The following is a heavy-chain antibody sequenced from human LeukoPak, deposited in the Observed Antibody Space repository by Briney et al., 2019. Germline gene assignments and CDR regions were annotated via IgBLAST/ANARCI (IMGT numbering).Heavy chain of an antibody. CDR2: IYYSGST. CDR1: GGSISSYY. Sequence: PSETLSLTCTVSGGSISSYYWSWIRQPPGKGLEWIGYIYYSGSTNYNPSLKSRVTISVDTSKNQFSLKLSSVTAADTTVYYCARSGAARPPYDYWGQGTLVTVSS. J-gene: IGHJ4*02. D-gene: IGHD6-6*01. CDR3: ARSGAARPPYDY. V-gene: IGHV4-59*01.